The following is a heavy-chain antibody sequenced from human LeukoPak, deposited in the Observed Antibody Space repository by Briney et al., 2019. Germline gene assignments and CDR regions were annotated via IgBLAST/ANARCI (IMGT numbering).Heavy chain of an antibody. J-gene: IGHJ4*02. V-gene: IGHV4-59*01. D-gene: IGHD5-24*01. CDR2: IYYSGST. CDR1: GGSISSYY. Sequence: SETLSLTCTVSGGSISSYYWSWIRQPPGKGLEWIGYIYYSGSTNYNPSLKGRVTISVDTSKNQFSLKLSSVTAADTAVYYCARTKRDGYNLYFDYWGQGTLVTVSS. CDR3: ARTKRDGYNLYFDY.